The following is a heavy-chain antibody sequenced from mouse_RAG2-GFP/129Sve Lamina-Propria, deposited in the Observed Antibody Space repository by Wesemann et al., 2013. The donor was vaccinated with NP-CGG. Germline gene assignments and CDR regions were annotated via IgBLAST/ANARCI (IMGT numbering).Heavy chain of an antibody. D-gene: IGHD1-1*01. Sequence: EVQLQQSGPELVKPGASVKISCKASGYTFTDYYMNWVKQSHGKSLEWIGDINPNNGGTSYNQKFKGKATLTVDQSSSTAYMQLNSLTSEDSAVYYCARAPHYYGSSPFAYWGQGTLVTVSA. CDR3: ARAPHYYGSSPFAY. V-gene: IGHV1-26*01. CDR1: GYTFTDYY. CDR2: INPNNGGT. J-gene: IGHJ3*01.